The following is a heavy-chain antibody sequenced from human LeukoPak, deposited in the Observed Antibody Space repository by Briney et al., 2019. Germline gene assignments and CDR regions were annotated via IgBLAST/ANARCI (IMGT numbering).Heavy chain of an antibody. Sequence: GGSLRLSCAASGFTFDDYTMHWVRQAPGKGLEWVSLITWDGGSAFYADSVRGRFTISRDNSRNSLFLQMNSLKTEDTALYYCATERQKYFDYWGQGTLVTVSS. V-gene: IGHV3-43*01. CDR2: ITWDGGSA. CDR3: ATERQKYFDY. CDR1: GFTFDDYT. J-gene: IGHJ4*02.